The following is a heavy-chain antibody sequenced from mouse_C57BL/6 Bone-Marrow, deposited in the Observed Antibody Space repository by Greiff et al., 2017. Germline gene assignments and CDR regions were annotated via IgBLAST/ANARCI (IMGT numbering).Heavy chain of an antibody. CDR3: ARWPLLFSWYAMDY. Sequence: QVQLQQSGAELVKPGASVKISCKASGYAFSSYWMNWVKQRPGKGLEWIGQIYPGDGDTNYNGKFKGKATLTADKSSSTAYMQLSSLISDDSAVEFCARWPLLFSWYAMDYWGQGTSVTVSS. CDR1: GYAFSSYW. V-gene: IGHV1-80*01. CDR2: IYPGDGDT. J-gene: IGHJ4*01. D-gene: IGHD2-1*01.